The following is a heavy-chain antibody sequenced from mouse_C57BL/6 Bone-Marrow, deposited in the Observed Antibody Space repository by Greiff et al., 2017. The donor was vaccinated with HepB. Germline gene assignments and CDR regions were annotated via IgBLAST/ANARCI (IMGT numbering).Heavy chain of an antibody. Sequence: QVQLQQSGAELVKPGASVKLSCKASGYTFTSYWMHWVKQRPGQGLEWIGMIHPNSGSTNYNEKFKSKATLTVDKSSSTAYMQLSSLTSEDSAVYYCARCEATNYFDYWGQGTTLTVSS. CDR3: ARCEATNYFDY. J-gene: IGHJ2*01. CDR2: IHPNSGST. D-gene: IGHD3-2*02. CDR1: GYTFTSYW. V-gene: IGHV1-64*01.